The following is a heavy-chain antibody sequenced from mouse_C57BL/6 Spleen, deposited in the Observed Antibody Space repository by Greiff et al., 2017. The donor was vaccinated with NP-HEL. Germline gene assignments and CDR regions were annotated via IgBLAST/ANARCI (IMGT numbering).Heavy chain of an antibody. V-gene: IGHV14-4*01. CDR1: GFSIKDDY. CDR3: TTGNYLDY. Sequence: EVQLQQSGAELVRPGASVKLSCTASGFSIKDDYMHWVKQRPEQGLEWIGWIDPENGDTEYASKFQGKATITADTSSNTAYLQLSSLTSEDTAVYYCTTGNYLDYWGQGTTLTVSS. CDR2: IDPENGDT. J-gene: IGHJ2*01.